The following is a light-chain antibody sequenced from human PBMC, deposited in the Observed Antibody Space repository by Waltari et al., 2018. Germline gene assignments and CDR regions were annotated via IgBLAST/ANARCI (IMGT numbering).Light chain of an antibody. CDR2: ETS. J-gene: IGKJ1*01. V-gene: IGKV3-15*01. CDR3: HQYNNWPPWT. Sequence: ETVMTQSPATLFVSPGERATLSCRASQSVSRNLAWYQQKPGQAPRLIIYETSTRATGIPARFSGSGSGTEFTLTISSLQSEDVAIYHCHQYNNWPPWTFGQGTKVEIK. CDR1: QSVSRN.